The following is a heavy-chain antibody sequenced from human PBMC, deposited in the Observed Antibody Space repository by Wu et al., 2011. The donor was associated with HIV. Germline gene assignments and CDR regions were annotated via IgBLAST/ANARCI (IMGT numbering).Heavy chain of an antibody. D-gene: IGHD2-21*01. CDR2: IIPIFGTA. V-gene: IGHV1-69*14. CDR3: ARDLGGDEDY. J-gene: IGHJ4*02. Sequence: QVHLVQSGAEVKKPGSSVKVSCKASGGTFNNDAIIWVRQAPGQGLEWMGRIIPIFGTAKYVQKFQGRVTITADKSTSTAYMELSSLTSEDTAVYYCARDLGGDEDYWGQGTLVTVSA. CDR1: GGTFNNDA.